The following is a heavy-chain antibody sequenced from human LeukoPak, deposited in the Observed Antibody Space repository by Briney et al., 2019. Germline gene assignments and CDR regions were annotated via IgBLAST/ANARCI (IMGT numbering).Heavy chain of an antibody. J-gene: IGHJ4*02. D-gene: IGHD6-13*01. V-gene: IGHV3-48*03. CDR3: ARDLSSSCYLDS. CDR1: GFTFSSYE. CDR2: ISSSGSTI. Sequence: GGSLRLSCAASGFTFSSYEMNWVRQAPGKGLEWVSYISSSGSTIYYADSVKGRFTISRDNAKNSLYLQMNSLRAEDTAVYYCARDLSSSCYLDSWGKETLVTVP.